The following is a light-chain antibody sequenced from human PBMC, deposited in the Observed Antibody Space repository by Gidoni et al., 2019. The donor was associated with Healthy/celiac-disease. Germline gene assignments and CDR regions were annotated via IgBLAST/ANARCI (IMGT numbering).Light chain of an antibody. CDR1: QSISSY. CDR2: AAS. CDR3: QQSYSTPAT. V-gene: IGKV1-39*01. J-gene: IGKJ1*01. Sequence: DIQLTHSPSSLSASVGDRVTITCRASQSISSYLNWYQQKPGKAPKLLIYAASSLQSGVPSRFSGSGSGKDFTLTISSLQPEDFATYYCQQSYSTPATFGQGTKVEIK.